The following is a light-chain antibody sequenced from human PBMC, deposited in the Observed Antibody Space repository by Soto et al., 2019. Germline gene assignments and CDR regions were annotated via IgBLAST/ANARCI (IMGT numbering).Light chain of an antibody. CDR2: DAS. CDR1: QGISSY. CDR3: QRVNSYPLA. V-gene: IGKV1-9*01. Sequence: DIQLTQSPSFLSASVGERVTLTCRASQGISSYLSWYQQKPGNAPKVLIYDASTFQSGVHSRFSGSGPGTDFTLIISILQPEDGGTDYCQRVNSYPLAFGGGTRVEIK. J-gene: IGKJ4*01.